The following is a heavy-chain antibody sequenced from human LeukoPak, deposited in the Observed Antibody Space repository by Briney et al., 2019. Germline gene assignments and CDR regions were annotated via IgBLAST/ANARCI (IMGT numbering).Heavy chain of an antibody. CDR3: TTAGAMVTLEDY. V-gene: IGHV3-15*01. CDR2: IKSKTDGGTT. Sequence: GGSLRLSCAASGFTFSDAWMSWVRQAPGKGLEWVGRIKSKTDGGTTDYAAPVKGRFTISRDDSKNTLYLQMNSLKTEDTAVYYCTTAGAMVTLEDYWGQGTLVTVSS. D-gene: IGHD5-18*01. CDR1: GFTFSDAW. J-gene: IGHJ4*02.